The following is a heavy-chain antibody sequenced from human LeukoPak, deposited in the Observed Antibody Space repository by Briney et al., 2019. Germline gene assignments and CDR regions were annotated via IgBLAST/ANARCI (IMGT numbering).Heavy chain of an antibody. CDR3: AKDLLNYYDSSVYFDY. D-gene: IGHD3-22*01. J-gene: IGHJ4*02. CDR1: GYTLTELS. Sequence: GASVKVSCKVSGYTLTELSMHWVRQAPGKGLEWMGGFDPEDGETIYAQKFQGRVTMTEDTSTDTAYMELSSLRSEDTAVYYCAKDLLNYYDSSVYFDYWGQGTLVTVSS. CDR2: FDPEDGET. V-gene: IGHV1-24*01.